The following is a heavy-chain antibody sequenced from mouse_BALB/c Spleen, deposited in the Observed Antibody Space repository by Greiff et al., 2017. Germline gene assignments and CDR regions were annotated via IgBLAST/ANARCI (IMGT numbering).Heavy chain of an antibody. J-gene: IGHJ3*01. Sequence: VKLMESGPGLVAPSQSLSITCTVSGFSLTSYGVHWVRQPPGKGLEWLGVIWAGGSTNYNSALMSRLSISKDNSKSQVFLKMNSLQTDDTAMYYCARDKPLLRPIAYWGQGTLVTVSA. D-gene: IGHD1-2*01. CDR1: GFSLTSYG. V-gene: IGHV2-9*02. CDR3: ARDKPLLRPIAY. CDR2: IWAGGST.